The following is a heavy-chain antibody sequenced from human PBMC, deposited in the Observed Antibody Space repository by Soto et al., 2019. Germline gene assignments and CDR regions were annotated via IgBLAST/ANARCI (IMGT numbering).Heavy chain of an antibody. CDR3: ARGSSIGGLYYGMDV. CDR2: NYYSGIT. V-gene: IGHV4-31*03. D-gene: IGHD6-6*01. Sequence: SETLSLTCTVSGGSISSGGYYWTWIRQHPGKGLEWIGYNYYSGITYYNPSLKSRVTISLDTSKNQFSLKLSSVTAADTAVYYCARGSSIGGLYYGMDVWGQGTTVTVSS. CDR1: GGSISSGGYY. J-gene: IGHJ6*02.